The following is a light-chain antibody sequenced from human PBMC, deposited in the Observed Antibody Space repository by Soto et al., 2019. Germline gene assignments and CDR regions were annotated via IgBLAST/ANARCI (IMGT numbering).Light chain of an antibody. CDR3: QQLRMYPST. CDR1: QDIAIY. J-gene: IGKJ4*01. CDR2: AAS. Sequence: IQLTQSPSSLSASVGDRFTITCLASQDIAIYLDWYQQKPGEAPKLLIYAASTLYGGVPSTLSGSGSGQDFAITLTSLQAEDFATYYCQQLRMYPSTFGGGTKVDI. V-gene: IGKV1-9*01.